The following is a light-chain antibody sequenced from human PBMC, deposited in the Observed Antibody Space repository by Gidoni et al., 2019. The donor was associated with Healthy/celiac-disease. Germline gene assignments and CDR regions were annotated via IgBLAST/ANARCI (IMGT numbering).Light chain of an antibody. CDR1: QSVTNNY. J-gene: IGKJ2*01. CDR3: QQSGSSPYT. CDR2: DAS. V-gene: IGKV3-20*01. Sequence: EIVLTQSPGTLSLSPGERATLSCRASQSVTNNYLAWYQQKPGQAPRLVIYDASNRATGIPDRFSGSGSGADFTLTISRLEPEDFAVYYCQQSGSSPYTFGQGSKLEIK.